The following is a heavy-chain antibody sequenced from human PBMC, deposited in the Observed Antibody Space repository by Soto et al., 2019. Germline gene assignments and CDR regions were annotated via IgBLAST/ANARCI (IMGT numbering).Heavy chain of an antibody. J-gene: IGHJ6*02. V-gene: IGHV3-74*01. CDR1: GFTFSRYW. CDR3: AKDPLPSSGWYYYFYGVDV. Sequence: GGSLRLSCAASGFTFSRYWMHWVRQAPGKGLVWVSRISSDGSNTNYADSVKGRFTISRDNAKNTLYLQMNSLRAEDTAVYYCAKDPLPSSGWYYYFYGVDVWGQGTTVTVSS. D-gene: IGHD6-19*01. CDR2: ISSDGSNT.